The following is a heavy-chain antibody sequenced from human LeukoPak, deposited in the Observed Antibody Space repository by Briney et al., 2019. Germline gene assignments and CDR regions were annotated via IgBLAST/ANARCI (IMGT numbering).Heavy chain of an antibody. CDR2: IYYSGST. J-gene: IGHJ1*01. V-gene: IGHV4-30-4*08. CDR1: GGSISSGDYY. D-gene: IGHD5-18*01. CDR3: ARAQYRIQLWP. Sequence: SETLSLTCTVSGGSISSGDYYWSWIRQPPGKGLGWIGYIYYSGSTYYNPSLKSRVTISVDTSKNQFSLKLSSVTAADTAVYYCARAQYRIQLWPWGQGTLVTVSS.